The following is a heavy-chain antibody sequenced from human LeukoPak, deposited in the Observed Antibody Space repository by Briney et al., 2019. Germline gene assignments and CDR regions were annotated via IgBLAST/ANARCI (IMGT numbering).Heavy chain of an antibody. J-gene: IGHJ5*02. CDR3: AGLGASGNGYLSWFDP. CDR1: GGSLSNYY. CDR2: IYYSGNS. D-gene: IGHD3-22*01. V-gene: IGHV4-59*01. Sequence: SETLSLTCTVSGGSLSNYYWSWIRQPPGKGLEWIGYIYYSGNSNYNPSLKSRVTISVDTSKNQFSLKLSSVTAADTAVYYCAGLGASGNGYLSWFDPWGQGTLVTVSS.